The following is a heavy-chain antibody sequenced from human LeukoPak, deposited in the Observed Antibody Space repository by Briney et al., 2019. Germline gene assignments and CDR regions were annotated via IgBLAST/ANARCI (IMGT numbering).Heavy chain of an antibody. J-gene: IGHJ4*02. V-gene: IGHV3-21*01. CDR2: ISSSSSYI. D-gene: IGHD1-1*01. Sequence: PGGSLRLSCAASGFTFSSYSMNWVRQAPGKGLEWVSSISSSSSYIYYADSVKGRFTISRDNAKNSLYPQMNSLRAEDTAVYYCARGAWNDGGSDYWGQGTLVTVSS. CDR1: GFTFSSYS. CDR3: ARGAWNDGGSDY.